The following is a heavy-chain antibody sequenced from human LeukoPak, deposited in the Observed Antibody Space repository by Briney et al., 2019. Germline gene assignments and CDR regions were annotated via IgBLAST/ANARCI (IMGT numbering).Heavy chain of an antibody. CDR2: IIPIFGTA. Sequence: SVKVSCKASGSTFSSYAISWVRQAPGQGLEWMGGIIPIFGTANYAQKFQGRVTITADESTSTAYMELSSLRSEDTAVYYCARDTITMVRGADMGIDYWGQGTLVTVSS. D-gene: IGHD3-10*01. J-gene: IGHJ4*02. V-gene: IGHV1-69*13. CDR1: GSTFSSYA. CDR3: ARDTITMVRGADMGIDY.